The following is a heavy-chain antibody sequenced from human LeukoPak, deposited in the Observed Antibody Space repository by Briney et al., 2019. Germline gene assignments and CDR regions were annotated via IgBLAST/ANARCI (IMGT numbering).Heavy chain of an antibody. V-gene: IGHV3-23*01. D-gene: IGHD4-17*01. CDR2: ISGSGGST. CDR1: GFTFSSYG. Sequence: GGSLRLSCAASGFTFSSYGMSWVRQAPGKGLEWVSSISGSGGSTYYADSVKGRFTISRDNAKNSLYLQMNSLRAEDTAVYYCARGVTTTDYWGQGTLVTVSS. CDR3: ARGVTTTDY. J-gene: IGHJ4*02.